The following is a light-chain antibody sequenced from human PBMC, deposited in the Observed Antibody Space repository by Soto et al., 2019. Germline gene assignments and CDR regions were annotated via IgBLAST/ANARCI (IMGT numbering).Light chain of an antibody. V-gene: IGKV3-20*01. CDR2: GAS. CDR3: QQYATSPALT. J-gene: IGKJ4*01. CDR1: QSVSSNY. Sequence: EIVLTQSPGTLSLSPGERATLSCRASQSVSSNYLAWYQQRPGQAPRLLIYGASSRATGIPDRFSGSGSGTDFTLTISRVEPEDFAVYFCQQYATSPALTFGGGTKVEIK.